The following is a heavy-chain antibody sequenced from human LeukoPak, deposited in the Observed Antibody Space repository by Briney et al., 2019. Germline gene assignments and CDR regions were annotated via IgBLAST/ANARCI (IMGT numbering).Heavy chain of an antibody. D-gene: IGHD3-22*01. Sequence: SETLSLTCTVSGGSISSSSSYCGWIRQPPGKGLEWIGSIYYSGSTYYNPSLKSRVTISVDTSKNQFSLKLSSVTAADTAVYYCARIGTHYYDSEGYFQHWGQGTLVTVSS. CDR2: IYYSGST. CDR3: ARIGTHYYDSEGYFQH. CDR1: GGSISSSSSY. V-gene: IGHV4-39*07. J-gene: IGHJ1*01.